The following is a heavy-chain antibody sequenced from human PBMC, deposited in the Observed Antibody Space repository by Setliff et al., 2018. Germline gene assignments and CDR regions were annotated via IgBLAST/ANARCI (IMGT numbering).Heavy chain of an antibody. V-gene: IGHV7-4-1*02. Sequence: ASVKVSCKASGYTFSSYAVNWVRQAPGQGLEWVGWINTNTGNPTYAQGFTGRFVFSLDTSVSTAYLQISSVKAEDTAVYYCARGYCRGGSCADFDYWGQGTLVTVSS. J-gene: IGHJ4*02. D-gene: IGHD2-15*01. CDR3: ARGYCRGGSCADFDY. CDR1: GYTFSSYA. CDR2: INTNTGNP.